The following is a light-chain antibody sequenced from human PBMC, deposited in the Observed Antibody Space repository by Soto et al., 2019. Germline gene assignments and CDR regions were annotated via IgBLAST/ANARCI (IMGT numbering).Light chain of an antibody. Sequence: EIVLTQSPGILSLSPGERATLSCRASQSVSNDFLAWYQQKPGQAPRLLIYGATTRATDVPDRISGSGSGADFTLSSSRLELEDFAVYYCQQDSSSPPRTFGQGTKVEMK. CDR2: GAT. CDR3: QQDSSSPPRT. CDR1: QSVSNDF. J-gene: IGKJ1*01. V-gene: IGKV3-20*01.